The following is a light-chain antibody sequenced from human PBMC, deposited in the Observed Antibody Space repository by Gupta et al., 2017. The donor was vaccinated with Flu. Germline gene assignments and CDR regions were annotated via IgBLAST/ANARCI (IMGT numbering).Light chain of an antibody. CDR2: GAS. V-gene: IGKV3-20*01. J-gene: IGKJ4*01. CDR1: QSVGINY. CDR3: QQFESAPFT. Sequence: EIVLTQSPGTLSLSPGERATLSCRASQSVGINYLAWYQQKPGQAPRLLIYGASSRPTGIRDRFSGSVSGSGTDFTLTINRLEPEDFAVYYCQQFESAPFTFCGGTKVEI.